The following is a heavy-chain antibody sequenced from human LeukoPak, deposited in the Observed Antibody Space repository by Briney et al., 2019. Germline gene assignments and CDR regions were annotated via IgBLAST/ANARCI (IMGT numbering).Heavy chain of an antibody. CDR1: GYSFTSYW. J-gene: IGHJ4*02. CDR2: IYPGGSDT. V-gene: IGHV5-51*01. Sequence: GESLKISCKDSGYSFTSYWIGWVRQMPGKGLEWMGIIYPGGSDTRYSPSFQGQVTISADNSISTAYLQWSSLRSEDTAVYYCARVDHYDPTHGPFDYWGQGTLVTVSS. D-gene: IGHD3-22*01. CDR3: ARVDHYDPTHGPFDY.